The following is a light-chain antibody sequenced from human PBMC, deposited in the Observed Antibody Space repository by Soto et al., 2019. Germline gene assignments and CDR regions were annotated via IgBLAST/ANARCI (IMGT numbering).Light chain of an antibody. Sequence: EILLTQSPATSSEYPGESATLSCRATQSVKNNLAWYQQKPGQAPRLLIYGASTRATGISARFSGSGSGTEFTLTISSLQSEDSAVYYCHQYDDWPPWTFGQGTKVDIK. CDR3: HQYDDWPPWT. V-gene: IGKV3-15*01. CDR2: GAS. J-gene: IGKJ1*01. CDR1: QSVKNN.